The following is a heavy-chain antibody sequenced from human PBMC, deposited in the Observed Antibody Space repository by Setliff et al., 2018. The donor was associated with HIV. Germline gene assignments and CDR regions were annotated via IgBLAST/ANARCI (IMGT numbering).Heavy chain of an antibody. CDR3: AGDLPDCGGDCYRYYMGG. J-gene: IGHJ6*03. V-gene: IGHV1-18*01. D-gene: IGHD2-21*02. Sequence: ASVKVSCKASGYTFTSYGISWVRQAPGQGLEWMGWISAYNGNTNYAQKFRGRVTMTTDTSTSTGYMELRSLKSDDTAVYYCAGDLPDCGGDCYRYYMGGWGKGTTVTVSS. CDR1: GYTFTSYG. CDR2: ISAYNGNT.